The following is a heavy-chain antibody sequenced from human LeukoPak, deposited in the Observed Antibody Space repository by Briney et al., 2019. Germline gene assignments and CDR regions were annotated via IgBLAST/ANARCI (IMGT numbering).Heavy chain of an antibody. CDR2: ISWNSGSI. CDR3: ATAYDFWSGYSRGAFDI. D-gene: IGHD3-3*01. Sequence: GGSLRLSCAASGFTFDDYAMHWVRQAPGKGLEWVSGISWNSGSIGYADSVKGRFTISRDNAKNSLYLQMNSLRSEDTAVYYCATAYDFWSGYSRGAFDIWGQGTMVTVSS. V-gene: IGHV3-9*01. CDR1: GFTFDDYA. J-gene: IGHJ3*02.